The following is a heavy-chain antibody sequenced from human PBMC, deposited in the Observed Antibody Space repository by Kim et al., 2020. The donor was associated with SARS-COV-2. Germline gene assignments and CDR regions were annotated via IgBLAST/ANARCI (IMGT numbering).Heavy chain of an antibody. D-gene: IGHD3-22*01. Sequence: SETLSLTCTVSGGSISSSSYYWGWIRQPPGKGLEWIGSIYYSGSTYYNPSLKSRVTISVDTSKNQFSLKLSSVTAADTAVYYCARHYGHGYPYYFDYWGQGTLVTVSS. J-gene: IGHJ4*02. CDR2: IYYSGST. CDR3: ARHYGHGYPYYFDY. V-gene: IGHV4-39*01. CDR1: GGSISSSSYY.